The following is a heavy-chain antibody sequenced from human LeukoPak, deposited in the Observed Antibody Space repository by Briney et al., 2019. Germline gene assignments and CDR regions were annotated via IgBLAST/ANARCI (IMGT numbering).Heavy chain of an antibody. CDR2: IHYGGST. CDR3: ARRASGSYPDYFDF. V-gene: IGHV4-59*12. D-gene: IGHD1-26*01. Sequence: SETLSLTCTFSGGSSSSYYWSWIRQPPGKGLEWIGYIHYGGSTNYNPSLRSRATISLDTSKNQVSLKLTSVTAADTALYSCARRASGSYPDYFDFWGQGTLVTVSS. J-gene: IGHJ4*02. CDR1: GGSSSSYY.